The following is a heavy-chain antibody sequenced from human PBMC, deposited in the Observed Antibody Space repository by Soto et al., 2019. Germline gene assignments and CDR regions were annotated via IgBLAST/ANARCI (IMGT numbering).Heavy chain of an antibody. CDR2: ISAYNGNT. CDR3: ARVAPDYYDSSGYHRIHLIDY. J-gene: IGHJ4*02. V-gene: IGHV1-18*01. D-gene: IGHD3-22*01. CDR1: GYTFTSYG. Sequence: ASVKVSCKASGYTFTSYGISWVRQAPGQGLEWMGWISAYNGNTNYAQKLQGRVTMTTDTSTSTAYMELRSLRSDDTAVYYCARVAPDYYDSSGYHRIHLIDYWGQGTLVTVSS.